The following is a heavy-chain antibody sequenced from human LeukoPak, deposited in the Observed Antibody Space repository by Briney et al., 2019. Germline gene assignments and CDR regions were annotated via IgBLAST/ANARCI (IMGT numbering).Heavy chain of an antibody. D-gene: IGHD2-2*02. CDR2: IKPDRSDG. Sequence: GGSLRLSCAASGFTFSTYYMTWVRQAPGKGLEWVATIKPDRSDGYYVDSVKGRFTISRDNAKDSLYLQMNSLRVEDTAVYYCARSRYCRSIRCYKDYWGQGTMVTVSS. CDR1: GFTFSTYY. V-gene: IGHV3-7*01. J-gene: IGHJ4*02. CDR3: ARSRYCRSIRCYKDY.